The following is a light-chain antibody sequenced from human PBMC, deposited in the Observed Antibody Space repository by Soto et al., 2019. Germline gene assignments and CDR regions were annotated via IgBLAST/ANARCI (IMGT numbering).Light chain of an antibody. CDR3: QQCGSSPCT. CDR1: QSVSSYY. V-gene: IGKV3-20*01. Sequence: EFVLTQSPGTLSLSPGERATLSCRASQSVSSYYLAWYQQKPGQAPRLLIYAASSRATGIPDRFSGGGSGTDFTLTISRLEPEDFAVYYCQQCGSSPCTFGQGTKVDIK. CDR2: AAS. J-gene: IGKJ1*01.